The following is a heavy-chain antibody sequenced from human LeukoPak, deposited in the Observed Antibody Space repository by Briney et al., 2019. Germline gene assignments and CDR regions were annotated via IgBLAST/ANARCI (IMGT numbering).Heavy chain of an antibody. V-gene: IGHV4-31*03. CDR2: IYYSGST. CDR3: ARDPVVVVAAYNDAFDI. D-gene: IGHD2-15*01. Sequence: SQTLSLTCTVSGGSISSGGYYWSWIRQHPGKGLEWIGYIYYSGSTYYNPSLKSRVTISVDTSKNQFSLKLSSVTAADTAVYYCARDPVVVVAAYNDAFDIWGQGTMVTVSS. J-gene: IGHJ3*02. CDR1: GGSISSGGYY.